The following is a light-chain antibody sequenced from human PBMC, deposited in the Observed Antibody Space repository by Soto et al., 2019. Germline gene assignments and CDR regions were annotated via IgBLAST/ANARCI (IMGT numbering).Light chain of an antibody. CDR1: QSISRN. J-gene: IGKJ4*01. CDR3: QPYNNWLSAT. CDR2: RTS. V-gene: IGKV3-15*01. Sequence: EIVMTQSPATLSVSPGERPTLSCRASQSISRNLAWYQRRPGQAPRLLXFRTSSRANGLPVRFSASGSGTELNLTVSSLQSEDFGFYDCQPYNNWLSATFCGGTKVDIK.